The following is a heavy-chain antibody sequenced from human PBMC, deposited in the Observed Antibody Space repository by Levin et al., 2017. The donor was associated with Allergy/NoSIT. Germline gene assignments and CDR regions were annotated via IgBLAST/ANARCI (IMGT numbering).Heavy chain of an antibody. V-gene: IGHV3-21*01. CDR2: IDSISSYT. CDR3: VRDRGNPDAFDI. D-gene: IGHD1-14*01. J-gene: IGHJ3*02. CDR1: GFILSRYS. Sequence: GGSLRLSCAASGFILSRYSMNWVRQAPGKGLEWVSSIDSISSYTPYADSVRGRFTISRDNAKNSLYLQMDSLRAEDTAVYYCVRDRGNPDAFDIWGQGTMVTVSS.